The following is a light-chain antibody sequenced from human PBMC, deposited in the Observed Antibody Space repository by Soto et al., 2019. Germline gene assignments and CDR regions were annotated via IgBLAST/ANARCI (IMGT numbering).Light chain of an antibody. V-gene: IGLV1-40*01. CDR2: AND. CDR1: SSNIVAGFD. CDR3: QAYDNSRLDYV. Sequence: QTVVPQPPSVSGAPGQRLTISCAGTSSNIVAGFDVHWYQQLPGTAPKLLMYANDDRPLGLPDRFSGSTSGTSASRAITGLQAEDAADDFGQAYDNSRLDYVFGGGTKVTVL. J-gene: IGLJ2*01.